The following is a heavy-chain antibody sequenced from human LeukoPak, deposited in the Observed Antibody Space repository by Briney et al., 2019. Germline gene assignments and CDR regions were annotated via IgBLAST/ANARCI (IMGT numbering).Heavy chain of an antibody. D-gene: IGHD3-10*01. V-gene: IGHV3-21*01. CDR2: ISSSSSYI. J-gene: IGHJ3*02. CDR1: GFTFSSYS. Sequence: GGSLRLSCAASGFTFSSYSMNWVRQTPGKGLEWVSSISSSSSYIYYADSVKGRFTISRDNAKNSLYLQMNSLRAEDTAVYYCARDADVLLWFGELYRGAFDIWGQGTMVTVSS. CDR3: ARDADVLLWFGELYRGAFDI.